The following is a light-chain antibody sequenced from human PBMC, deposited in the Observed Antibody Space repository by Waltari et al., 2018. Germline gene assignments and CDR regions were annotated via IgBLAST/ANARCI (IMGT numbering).Light chain of an antibody. CDR1: SSDVGTYNL. V-gene: IGLV2-23*01. CDR3: CSHAGSYTWV. CDR2: DDN. J-gene: IGLJ3*02. Sequence: QSALTQPASVSGSPGQSITISCTGTSSDVGTYNLVSWYQQYPGKAPKVMIYDDNRRPSGVSDRFSGSKSGNTASLTISGVQAEDEADYCCCSHAGSYTWVFGGGTKLTVL.